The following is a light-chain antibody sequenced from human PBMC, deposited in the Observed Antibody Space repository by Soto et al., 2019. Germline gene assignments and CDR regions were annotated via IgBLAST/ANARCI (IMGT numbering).Light chain of an antibody. CDR2: AAS. Sequence: DIQMTQSPSSLSASVGDRVTITCRASQSIASYLNWYQKKPGKAPNLLIYAASNLESGVTSRISGSGSGTDFTLTITSLPPEDFATYYCQQRHSTPVTFGGGTKVEIK. J-gene: IGKJ4*01. V-gene: IGKV1-39*01. CDR3: QQRHSTPVT. CDR1: QSIASY.